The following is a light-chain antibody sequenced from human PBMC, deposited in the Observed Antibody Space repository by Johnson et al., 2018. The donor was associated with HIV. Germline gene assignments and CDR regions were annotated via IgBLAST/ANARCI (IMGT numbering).Light chain of an antibody. CDR2: EKN. J-gene: IGLJ1*01. CDR3: GTWDSSLSAHFV. Sequence: QSVLTQPPSVSAAPGQKVTISCSGSTSNIGNNYVSWYQQLPGTAPKLLIYEKNKRPSGIPDRFSASKSGTSATLVITGLQPGDEADYYCGTWDSSLSAHFVFGTGSRVTV. CDR1: TSNIGNNY. V-gene: IGLV1-51*02.